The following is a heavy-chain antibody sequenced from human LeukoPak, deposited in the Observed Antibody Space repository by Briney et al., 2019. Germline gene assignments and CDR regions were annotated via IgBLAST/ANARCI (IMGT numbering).Heavy chain of an antibody. CDR3: AREGVAGTLFDY. J-gene: IGHJ4*02. CDR1: GGTFSSYA. CDR2: IIPIFGTA. D-gene: IGHD6-19*01. Sequence: SVKVSCKASGGTFSSYAISWVRQAPGQGLEWMGGIIPIFGTANYAQKFQGRVTITTDESTSTAYMELSSLRSEDTAVYYCAREGVAGTLFDYWGQGTLVTVSS. V-gene: IGHV1-69*05.